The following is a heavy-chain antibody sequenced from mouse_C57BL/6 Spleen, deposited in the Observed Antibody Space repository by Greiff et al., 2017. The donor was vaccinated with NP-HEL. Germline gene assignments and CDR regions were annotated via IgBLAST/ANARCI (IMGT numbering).Heavy chain of an antibody. J-gene: IGHJ1*03. CDR3: ARAYGSSYDGYFDV. CDR1: GFTFSDYG. Sequence: EVMLVESGGGLVKPGGSLKLSCAASGFTFSDYGMHWVRQAPEKGLEWVAYISSGSSTIYYADTVKGRFTISRDNAKNTLFLQMTSLRSEDTAMYYCARAYGSSYDGYFDVWGTGTTVTVSS. V-gene: IGHV5-17*01. D-gene: IGHD1-1*01. CDR2: ISSGSSTI.